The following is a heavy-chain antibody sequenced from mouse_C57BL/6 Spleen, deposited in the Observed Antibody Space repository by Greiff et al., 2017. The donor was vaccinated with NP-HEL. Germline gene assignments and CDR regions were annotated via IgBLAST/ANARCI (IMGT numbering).Heavy chain of an antibody. CDR3: AREGFYDYDGNYYAMDY. D-gene: IGHD2-4*01. V-gene: IGHV1-82*01. CDR2: IYPGDGAT. J-gene: IGHJ4*01. CDR1: GYAFSSSW. Sequence: VQLQQSGPELVKPGASVKISCTASGYAFSSSWMHWVQQRPGKGLEWIGRIYPGDGATTYNGKFKGKATLTADKSSSAAYMHLSSLTSEDSAVYFCAREGFYDYDGNYYAMDYWGQGTSVTVSS.